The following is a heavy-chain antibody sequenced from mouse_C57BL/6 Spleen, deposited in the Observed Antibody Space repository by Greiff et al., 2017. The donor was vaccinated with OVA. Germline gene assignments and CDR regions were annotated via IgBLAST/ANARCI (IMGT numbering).Heavy chain of an antibody. J-gene: IGHJ1*03. CDR2: IYPGDGDT. D-gene: IGHD2-1*01. Sequence: LVESGPELVKPGASVKISCKASGYAFSSSWMNWVKQRPGKGLEWIGRIYPGDGDTNYNGKFKGKATLTADKSSSTAYMQLSSLTSEDSAVYVCASRLYGNPWYFDDWGTGTTVTVSS. CDR1: GYAFSSSW. CDR3: ASRLYGNPWYFDD. V-gene: IGHV1-82*01.